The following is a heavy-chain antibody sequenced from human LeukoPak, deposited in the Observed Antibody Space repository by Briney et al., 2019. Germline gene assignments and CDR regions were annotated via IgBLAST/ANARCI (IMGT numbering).Heavy chain of an antibody. Sequence: SETLSLTCTVSGGSISSGSYYWNWIRQHPGMGLEWIGYIYHSGSTSYNPSLKSRVSISVDTSKNQVSLRLSSVTAADTAVYYCARGPRDYGSGSYYNVLAFDYWGQGTLVTVSS. D-gene: IGHD3-10*01. V-gene: IGHV4-31*03. CDR3: ARGPRDYGSGSYYNVLAFDY. CDR1: GGSISSGSYY. CDR2: IYHSGST. J-gene: IGHJ4*02.